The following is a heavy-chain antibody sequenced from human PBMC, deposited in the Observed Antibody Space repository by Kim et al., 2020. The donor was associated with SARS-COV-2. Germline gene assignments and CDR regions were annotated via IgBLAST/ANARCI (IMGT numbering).Heavy chain of an antibody. V-gene: IGHV3-23*01. CDR3: AKGSSYYETSGGPDY. D-gene: IGHD3-22*01. Sequence: GGSLRLSCAASGFTFTSFAMSWVRQAPGKGLEWVSVISGSGDSTYYADSVKGRFTISRDNSKNTLYLLMNSLRAEDTALYFCAKGSSYYETSGGPDYWGQGTLLTVSS. CDR2: ISGSGDST. CDR1: GFTFTSFA. J-gene: IGHJ4*02.